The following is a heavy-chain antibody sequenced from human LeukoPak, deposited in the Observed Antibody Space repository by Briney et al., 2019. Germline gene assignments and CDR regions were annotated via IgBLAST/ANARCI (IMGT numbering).Heavy chain of an antibody. V-gene: IGHV4-59*02. CDR3: ARSGEGGAY. J-gene: IGHJ4*02. Sequence: SETFSLTCTVSGGSVSSHYWSWIGQPPGKGLEWIGYIYYSRSTIYSPSLQGRVTIIIDTSKNQFSLNLSSVTAADTAVYYCARSGEGGAYWGQGTLVTVSS. CDR2: IYYSRST. CDR1: GGSVSSHY. D-gene: IGHD2-15*01.